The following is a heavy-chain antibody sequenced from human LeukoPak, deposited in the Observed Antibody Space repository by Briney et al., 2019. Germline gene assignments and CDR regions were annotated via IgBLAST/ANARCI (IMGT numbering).Heavy chain of an antibody. CDR1: GYTFTSYG. D-gene: IGHD3-9*01. V-gene: IGHV1-18*01. CDR3: ARARSNYDILTGYGPHYYYYMDV. J-gene: IGHJ6*03. Sequence: ASVKVSCKASGYTFTSYGISWVRQAPGQGLEWMGWISAYNGNTNYAQKLQGRVTMTTDTSTSTAYMELRSLRSDDTAVYYCARARSNYDILTGYGPHYYYYMDVWGKGTTVTVSS. CDR2: ISAYNGNT.